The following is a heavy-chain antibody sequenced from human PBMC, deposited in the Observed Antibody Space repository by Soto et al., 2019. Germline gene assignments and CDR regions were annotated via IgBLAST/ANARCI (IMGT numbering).Heavy chain of an antibody. Sequence: GGSLRLSCAASGFTFSSYGMHWVRQAPGKGLEWVAVISYDGSNKYYADSVKGRFTISRDNSKNTLYPQMNSLRAEDTAVYYCAKVDVIGYYGMDVWGQGPTVTVSS. CDR3: AKVDVIGYYGMDV. CDR2: ISYDGSNK. J-gene: IGHJ6*02. V-gene: IGHV3-30*18. CDR1: GFTFSSYG.